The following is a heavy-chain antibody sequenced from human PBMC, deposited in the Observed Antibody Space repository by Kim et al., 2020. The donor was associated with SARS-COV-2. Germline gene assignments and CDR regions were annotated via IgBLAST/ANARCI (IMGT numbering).Heavy chain of an antibody. J-gene: IGHJ4*02. CDR3: ARDRGVHYFHL. V-gene: IGHV3-33*01. CDR1: GLTFSAHG. CDR2: IWYDGSDE. Sequence: GGSLRLSCAASGLTFSAHGFHWIRQAPGKGLEWVSFIWYDGSDEYHAESVRGRFTVSRDNAKSTLFLQMNSLRAEDTAVYYCARDRGVHYFHLWGQGTLVIVSS.